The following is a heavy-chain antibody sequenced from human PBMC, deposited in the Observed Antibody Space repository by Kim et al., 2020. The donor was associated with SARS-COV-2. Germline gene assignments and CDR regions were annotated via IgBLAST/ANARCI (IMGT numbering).Heavy chain of an antibody. J-gene: IGHJ4*02. CDR1: GGSISSSSYY. V-gene: IGHV4-39*07. CDR3: ARDDRGPSGSYPIDY. Sequence: SETLSLTCTVSGGSISSSSYYWGWIRQPPGKGLEWIGSIYYSGSTYYNPSLKSRVTISVDTSKNQFSLKLSSVTAADTAVYYCARDDRGPSGSYPIDYWGQGTLVTVSS. CDR2: IYYSGST. D-gene: IGHD1-26*01.